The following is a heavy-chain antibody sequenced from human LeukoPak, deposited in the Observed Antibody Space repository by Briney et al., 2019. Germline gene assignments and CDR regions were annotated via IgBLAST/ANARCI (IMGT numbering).Heavy chain of an antibody. CDR1: GGSFSGYY. CDR2: INHSGST. J-gene: IGHJ4*02. V-gene: IGHV4-34*01. D-gene: IGHD2-2*01. Sequence: KPSETLSLTCAVYGGSFSGYYWSWIRQPPGKGLEWIGEINHSGSTNYNPSLKSRVTISVDTSKNQFSLKLSSVTATDTAVYYCARVKASSTSWTFDQWGQGALVTVSS. CDR3: ARVKASSTSWTFDQ.